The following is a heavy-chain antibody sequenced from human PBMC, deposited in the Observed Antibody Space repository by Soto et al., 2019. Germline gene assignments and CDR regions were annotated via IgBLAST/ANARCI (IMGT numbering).Heavy chain of an antibody. D-gene: IGHD3-3*01. CDR1: GFTFDDYA. Sequence: EVQLVESGGGLVQPGRSLRLSCAASGFTFDDYAMHWVRQAPGKGLEWVSGISWNSGSIGYADSVKGRFTISRDNAKNSLYLQMNSLRAEDTVWYYCAKAGFWSGYYSLVDYWGQGTLVTVSS. CDR2: ISWNSGSI. J-gene: IGHJ4*02. CDR3: AKAGFWSGYYSLVDY. V-gene: IGHV3-9*01.